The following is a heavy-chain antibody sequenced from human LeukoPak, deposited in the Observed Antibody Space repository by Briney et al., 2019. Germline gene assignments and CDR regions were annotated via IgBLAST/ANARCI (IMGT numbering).Heavy chain of an antibody. Sequence: KTSETLSLTCAVYGGSFSGYYWSWIRQPPGKGLEWIGEINHSGSTSYNPSLKSRVTISVDTSKNQFSLKLSSVTAADTAVYYCARGGVTTVTTSDFDYWGQGTLVTVSS. D-gene: IGHD4-17*01. J-gene: IGHJ4*02. V-gene: IGHV4-34*01. CDR2: INHSGST. CDR3: ARGGVTTVTTSDFDY. CDR1: GGSFSGYY.